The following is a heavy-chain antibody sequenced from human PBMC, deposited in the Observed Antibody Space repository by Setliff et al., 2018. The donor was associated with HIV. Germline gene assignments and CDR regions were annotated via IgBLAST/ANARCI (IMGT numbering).Heavy chain of an antibody. V-gene: IGHV4-4*02. J-gene: IGHJ3*02. CDR1: GGSISSGNW. CDR3: ARPNYYDSGGYPDGFDI. CDR2: IYQSGST. D-gene: IGHD3-22*01. Sequence: PSETLSLTCAVSGGSISSGNWWTWVRQPSGKGLEWIGEIYQSGSTNYNPSLKSRVTISVDKSKKQFSLKLSSVTAADTAVYYCARPNYYDSGGYPDGFDIWGQGTMVTVSS.